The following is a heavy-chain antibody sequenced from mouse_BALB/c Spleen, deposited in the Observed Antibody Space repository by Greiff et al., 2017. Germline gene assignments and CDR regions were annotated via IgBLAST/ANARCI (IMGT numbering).Heavy chain of an antibody. CDR1: GYTFSSYW. V-gene: IGHV1-9*01. D-gene: IGHD2-10*02. Sequence: QVQLQQSGAELMKPGASVKISCKATGYTFSSYWIEWVKQRPGHGLEWIGEILPGSGSTNYNEKFKGKATFTADTSSNTAYMQLSSLTSEDSAVYYCAKIMYGNYYAMDYWGQGTSVTVSS. CDR3: AKIMYGNYYAMDY. CDR2: ILPGSGST. J-gene: IGHJ4*01.